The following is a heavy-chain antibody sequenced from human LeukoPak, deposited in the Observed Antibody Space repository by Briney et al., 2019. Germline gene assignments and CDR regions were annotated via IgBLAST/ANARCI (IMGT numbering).Heavy chain of an antibody. V-gene: IGHV1-18*01. CDR3: ARDQVDYYDSSGYYYGLVD. D-gene: IGHD3-22*01. Sequence: ASVTVSCKASGYTFTSYGISWVRQAPGQGLEWMGWISAYNGNTNYAQKLQGRVTMTTDTSTSTAYMELRSLRSDDTAVYYCARDQVDYYDSSGYYYGLVDWGQGTLVTVSS. CDR1: GYTFTSYG. CDR2: ISAYNGNT. J-gene: IGHJ4*02.